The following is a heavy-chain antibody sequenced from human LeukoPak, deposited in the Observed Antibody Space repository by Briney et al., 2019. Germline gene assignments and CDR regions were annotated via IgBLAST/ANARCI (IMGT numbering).Heavy chain of an antibody. D-gene: IGHD6-19*01. J-gene: IGHJ3*02. V-gene: IGHV3-9*01. CDR1: GLTFDDYA. CDR3: AKDLYSSGHDAFDI. Sequence: GGSLRLSCAASGLTFDDYAMHWVRQAPGKGLEWVSGISWNSGRIGYADSVKGRFTISRDNAKNSLYLQMNSLRAEDTALYYCAKDLYSSGHDAFDIWGQGTMVTVSS. CDR2: ISWNSGRI.